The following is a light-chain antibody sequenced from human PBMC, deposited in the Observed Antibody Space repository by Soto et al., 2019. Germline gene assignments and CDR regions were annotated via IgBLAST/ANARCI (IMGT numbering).Light chain of an antibody. CDR2: GAS. CDR3: QQYNNWPPYT. Sequence: EIVVTQSPATLSVSHGEIPTLXXRASQSVNTNFAWYQQKPGQATRLLXYGASTRATGIPARFSGSGSGTEFTLTISSLQSEDFAVYYCQQYNNWPPYTFGQGTKVDIK. V-gene: IGKV3-15*01. CDR1: QSVNTN. J-gene: IGKJ2*01.